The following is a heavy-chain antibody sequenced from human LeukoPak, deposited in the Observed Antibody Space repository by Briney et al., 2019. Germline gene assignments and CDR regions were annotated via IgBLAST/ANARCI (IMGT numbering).Heavy chain of an antibody. V-gene: IGHV4-30-4*01. CDR3: VRDRYGQRIFDY. Sequence: PSETLSLTCTVSGGSISSGDYYWSWIRQPPGKGLEWIGYISYSGGTYYNPSLKSRLTISIDTSKNQFSLKLSSVTAADTAVYHCVRDRYGQRIFDYWGQGTLVTVSS. CDR2: ISYSGGT. D-gene: IGHD3-16*02. J-gene: IGHJ4*02. CDR1: GGSISSGDYY.